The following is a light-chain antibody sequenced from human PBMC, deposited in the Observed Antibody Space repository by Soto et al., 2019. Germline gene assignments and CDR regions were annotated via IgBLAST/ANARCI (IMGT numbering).Light chain of an antibody. Sequence: EIVLTQSPGTLSLSPGERATLSCRASQSVSNNYLAWYQQKPGQAPRLLIYDASNRATGIPARFGGSGSGTDFTLTISSLEPEDFAVYYCQQRSNWPTFGQGTKVDIK. CDR2: DAS. J-gene: IGKJ1*01. V-gene: IGKV3-11*01. CDR1: QSVSNNY. CDR3: QQRSNWPT.